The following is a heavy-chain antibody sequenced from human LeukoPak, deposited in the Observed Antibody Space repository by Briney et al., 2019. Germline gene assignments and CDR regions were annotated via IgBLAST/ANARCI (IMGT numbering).Heavy chain of an antibody. CDR2: IIPIFGTA. CDR3: ARDGTVTRAFDI. J-gene: IGHJ3*02. Sequence: GASVKVSCKASAGTFSSYAISWVRQAPGQGLEWMGGIIPIFGTANYAQKFQGRVTITADESTSTAYMELSSLRSEDTAVYYCARDGTVTRAFDIWGQGTMVTVSS. CDR1: AGTFSSYA. V-gene: IGHV1-69*13. D-gene: IGHD4-11*01.